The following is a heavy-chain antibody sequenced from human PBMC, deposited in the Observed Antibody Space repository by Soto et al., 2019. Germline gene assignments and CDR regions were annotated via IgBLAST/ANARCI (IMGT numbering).Heavy chain of an antibody. CDR1: GGSIGTSNW. D-gene: IGHD3-22*01. J-gene: IGHJ4*02. Sequence: PSETLSLTCAVSGGSIGTSNWWSWVRQPPGKGLEWIGEIYHSGSTNYNPSLKGRVTISVDKSKNQFSLKLSSVTAADTAVYYCAREWLVNYDSSGYWRVFDYWGQGTLVTVS. CDR2: IYHSGST. V-gene: IGHV4-4*02. CDR3: AREWLVNYDSSGYWRVFDY.